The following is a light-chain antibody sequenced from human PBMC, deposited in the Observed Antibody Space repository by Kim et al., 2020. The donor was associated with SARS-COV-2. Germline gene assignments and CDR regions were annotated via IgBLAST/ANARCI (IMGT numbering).Light chain of an antibody. CDR2: DVT. CDR3: SSYSGGSTLVV. Sequence: SITISCTGTSSDIGGYDYVSWYQQHPGKAPKLIMYDVTHRSSGVSHRFSASKSGNTASLTISGLQADDEADYYCSSYSGGSTLVVFGGGTQLTVL. J-gene: IGLJ2*01. V-gene: IGLV2-14*03. CDR1: SSDIGGYDY.